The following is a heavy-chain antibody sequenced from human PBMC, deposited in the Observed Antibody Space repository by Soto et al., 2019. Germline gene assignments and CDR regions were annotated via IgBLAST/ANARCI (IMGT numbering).Heavy chain of an antibody. V-gene: IGHV3-23*01. CDR1: GFTFSSYA. CDR2: ISGSGGST. J-gene: IGHJ4*02. Sequence: GGSLRLSCAASGFTFSSYAMSWVRQAPGKGLEWVSAISGSGGSTYYADSVKGRFTISRDNSKNTLYLQMNSLRAEDTAVYYCAKDRGRIWSGYSHFDYWGQGTLVTVSS. CDR3: AKDRGRIWSGYSHFDY. D-gene: IGHD3-3*01.